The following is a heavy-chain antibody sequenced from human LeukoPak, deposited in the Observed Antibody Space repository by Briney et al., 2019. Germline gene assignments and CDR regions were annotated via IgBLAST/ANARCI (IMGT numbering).Heavy chain of an antibody. CDR3: ARGPLYSSSSVYYYYMDV. V-gene: IGHV4-38-2*01. Sequence: SETLSLTCAVSGYSISSGYYWGWIRQPPGKGLEWIGSIYHSGSTYYNPSLKSRVTMSVDTSKNQFSLKLSSVTAADTAVYYCARGPLYSSSSVYYYYMDVWGKGTTVTVSS. D-gene: IGHD6-6*01. J-gene: IGHJ6*03. CDR2: IYHSGST. CDR1: GYSISSGYY.